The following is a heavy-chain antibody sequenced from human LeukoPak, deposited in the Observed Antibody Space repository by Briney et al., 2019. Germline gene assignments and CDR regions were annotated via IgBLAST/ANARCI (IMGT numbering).Heavy chain of an antibody. Sequence: PSETLSLTCTVSGGSISSNSYYWGWIRQPPGKGLEWIGSIHYSGSTYYNPSLKSRVTISVDTSKNQFSLKFNSVTAADTAVYYCARRGPYSSSWYLNYYYYMDVWGKGTTVTISS. CDR3: ARRGPYSSSWYLNYYYYMDV. CDR1: GGSISSNSYY. V-gene: IGHV4-39*01. D-gene: IGHD6-13*01. J-gene: IGHJ6*03. CDR2: IHYSGST.